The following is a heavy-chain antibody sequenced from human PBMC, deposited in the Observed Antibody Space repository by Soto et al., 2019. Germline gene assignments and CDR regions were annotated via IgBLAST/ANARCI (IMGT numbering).Heavy chain of an antibody. D-gene: IGHD2-15*01. V-gene: IGHV4-34*01. Sequence: QVQLQQWGAGLLKPSETLSLTCAVYSGSFSGYYWSWIRQPPGKGLEWIGEINHSGSTNYNPSLKSRVTISVDTSKNQFSLKLRSVTAADTAVYYCASQSVLAAIFDYWGQGTLVTVSS. CDR2: INHSGST. CDR3: ASQSVLAAIFDY. J-gene: IGHJ4*02. CDR1: SGSFSGYY.